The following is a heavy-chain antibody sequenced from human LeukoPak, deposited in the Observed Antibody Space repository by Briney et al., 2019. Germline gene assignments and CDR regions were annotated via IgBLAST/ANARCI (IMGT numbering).Heavy chain of an antibody. V-gene: IGHV3-21*01. D-gene: IGHD3-22*01. CDR2: ISGDSRYI. CDR1: GFTFSSYS. CDR3: AKEVRDYYDSSGPDY. J-gene: IGHJ4*02. Sequence: GGSLRLSCAASGFTFSSYSMNWVRQAPGKGLEWVSAISGDSRYIYYADSVRGRFTISRDNAENSLYLQMNSLRVEDTAVYYCAKEVRDYYDSSGPDYWGQGTLVTVSS.